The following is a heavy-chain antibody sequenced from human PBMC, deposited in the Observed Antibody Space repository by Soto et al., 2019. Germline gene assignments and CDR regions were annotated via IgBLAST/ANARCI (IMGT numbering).Heavy chain of an antibody. Sequence: PSETLSLTCTVSGGSISSYYWSWIRQPPGKGLEWIGYIYYNGSTNYNPSLKSRVTISVDTSKNQFSLKLSSVTAADTAVYYCARQRIAAAGTPFDYWGQGTLVTVS. CDR3: ARQRIAAAGTPFDY. CDR2: IYYNGST. V-gene: IGHV4-59*01. J-gene: IGHJ4*02. D-gene: IGHD6-13*01. CDR1: GGSISSYY.